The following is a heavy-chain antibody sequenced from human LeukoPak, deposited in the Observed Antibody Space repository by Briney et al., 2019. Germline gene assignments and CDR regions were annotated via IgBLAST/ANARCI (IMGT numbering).Heavy chain of an antibody. J-gene: IGHJ4*02. CDR3: ARDITMVRGVIEGIDY. V-gene: IGHV3-33*01. CDR1: GFTFSSYG. CDR2: IWYDGSDK. D-gene: IGHD3-10*01. Sequence: GRSLRLSCAASGFTFSSYGTHWVRQAPGKGLEWVAVIWYDGSDKYYGDSVKGRFTISRDNSKNTLYLQTNSLRAEDAAVYYCARDITMVRGVIEGIDYWGQGTLVTVSS.